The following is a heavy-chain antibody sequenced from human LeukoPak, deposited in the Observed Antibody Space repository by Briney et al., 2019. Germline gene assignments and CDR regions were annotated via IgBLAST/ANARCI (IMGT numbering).Heavy chain of an antibody. CDR1: GFTFSSYE. V-gene: IGHV3-48*03. D-gene: IGHD3-3*01. Sequence: GGSLRLSCAASGFTFSSYEMNWVRQAPGKGLEWVSYISSSGSTIYYADSVKGRFTISRDNAKNSLYLQMNSLRAEDTAVYYCARGTSSYDFWSGYYTFDYWGQGTWSPSPQ. J-gene: IGHJ4*02. CDR3: ARGTSSYDFWSGYYTFDY. CDR2: ISSSGSTI.